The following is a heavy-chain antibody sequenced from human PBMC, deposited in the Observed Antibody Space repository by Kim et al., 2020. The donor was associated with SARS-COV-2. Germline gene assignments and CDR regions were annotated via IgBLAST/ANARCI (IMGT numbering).Heavy chain of an antibody. D-gene: IGHD2-2*01. Sequence: GGSLRLSCAASGFTFNNYDLQWVRQAPGKGLEWVALITYEGSKCYAESAKRGWIISTNNTHNKLYLPMISLRAPDTAADYYWRGTSGASDFGGPGTL. CDR2: ITYEGSK. CDR1: GFTFNNYD. CDR3: WRGTSGASDF. V-gene: IGHV3-30*03. J-gene: IGHJ2*01.